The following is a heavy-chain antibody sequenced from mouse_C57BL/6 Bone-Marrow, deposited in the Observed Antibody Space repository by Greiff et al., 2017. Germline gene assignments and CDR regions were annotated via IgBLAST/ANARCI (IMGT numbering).Heavy chain of an antibody. V-gene: IGHV14-4*01. J-gene: IGHJ2*01. Sequence: EVQLQQSGAELVRPGASVKLSCTASGFNIKDDYMHWVKQRPEQGLEWIGWIDPENGDTEYASKFQGKATITADTSSNTAYLQLSSLTSEDTAVYYCTVDSSGYGSYWGQGTTLTVAS. CDR1: GFNIKDDY. CDR3: TVDSSGYGSY. D-gene: IGHD3-2*02. CDR2: IDPENGDT.